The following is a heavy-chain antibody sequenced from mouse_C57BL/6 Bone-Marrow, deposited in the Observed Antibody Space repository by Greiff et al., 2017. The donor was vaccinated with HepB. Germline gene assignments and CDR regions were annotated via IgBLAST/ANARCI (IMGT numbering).Heavy chain of an antibody. CDR2: ISSGSSTI. D-gene: IGHD2-12*01. CDR3: ARGVHSSGRYFDV. Sequence: DVMLVESGGGLVKPGGSLKLSCAASGFTFSDYGMHWVRQAPEKGLEWVAYISSGSSTIYYADTVKGRYTISRDNAKNTLFLQMTSLRSEDTAMYYCARGVHSSGRYFDVWGTGTTVTVSS. J-gene: IGHJ1*03. V-gene: IGHV5-17*01. CDR1: GFTFSDYG.